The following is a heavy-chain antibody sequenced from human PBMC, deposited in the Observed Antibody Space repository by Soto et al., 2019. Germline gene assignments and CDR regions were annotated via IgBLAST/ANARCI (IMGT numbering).Heavy chain of an antibody. J-gene: IGHJ6*02. CDR2: ISAYNGNT. CDR3: ARSFYGSGRLYYYYGMDV. D-gene: IGHD3-10*01. Sequence: VKVSCKASGYTFTSYGISWVRQAPGQGLEWMGWISAYNGNTNYAQKLQGRVTMTTDTSTSTAYMELRSLRSDDTAVYYCARSFYGSGRLYYYYGMDVWGQGTTVTVSS. V-gene: IGHV1-18*04. CDR1: GYTFTSYG.